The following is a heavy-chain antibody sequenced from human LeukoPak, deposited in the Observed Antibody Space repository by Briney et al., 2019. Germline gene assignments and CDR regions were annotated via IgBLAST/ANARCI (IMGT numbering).Heavy chain of an antibody. D-gene: IGHD4-17*01. Sequence: GGSLRLSCAASGFTFSDYYMSWFRQAPGKGLEWVGFIRSKAYGGTTEYAASVKGRFTISRDDSKSIAYLQMNSLKTEDTAVYYCTRDKRGYGDPPTYYYYYYMDVWGKGTTVTVSS. V-gene: IGHV3-49*03. CDR1: GFTFSDYY. CDR3: TRDKRGYGDPPTYYYYYYMDV. J-gene: IGHJ6*03. CDR2: IRSKAYGGTT.